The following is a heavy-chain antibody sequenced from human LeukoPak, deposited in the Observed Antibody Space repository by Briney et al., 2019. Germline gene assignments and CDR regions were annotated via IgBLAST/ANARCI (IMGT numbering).Heavy chain of an antibody. CDR3: ARDGGAGAPFDY. Sequence: GGSLRLSCAASGFTFSSYWMTWVRQAPGKGLEWVANIKHDGSEKYYVDSVKGRFTISRDNAKNSLYLQMNSLRAEDTAVYYCARDGGAGAPFDYWGQGTLVTVSS. D-gene: IGHD3-16*01. V-gene: IGHV3-7*01. CDR1: GFTFSSYW. CDR2: IKHDGSEK. J-gene: IGHJ4*02.